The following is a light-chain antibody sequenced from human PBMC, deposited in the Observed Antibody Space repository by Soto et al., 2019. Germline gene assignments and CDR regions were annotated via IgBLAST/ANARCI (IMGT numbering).Light chain of an antibody. CDR2: DAS. CDR1: QSVSSN. J-gene: IGKJ1*01. CDR3: QQYNNWPPMA. V-gene: IGKV3-15*01. Sequence: EIVMTQSPATLSVSPGERATLSCRASQSVSSNLAWYQQKPGQAPRLLIYDASTRATGIPARFSGSGSGTEFTPTISSLQSEDVAVYYCQQYNNWPPMAFGQGTKVEIK.